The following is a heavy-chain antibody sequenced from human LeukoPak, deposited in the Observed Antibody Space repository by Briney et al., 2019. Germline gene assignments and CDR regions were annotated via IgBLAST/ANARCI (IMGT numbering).Heavy chain of an antibody. V-gene: IGHV4-38-2*02. CDR1: DDSITMYY. D-gene: IGHD4-23*01. CDR2: IYHSGST. J-gene: IGHJ5*01. CDR3: ARTDNGGNIEPFDS. Sequence: SETLSLTCTVSDDSITMYYWTWIRQPPGKGLEWIGSIYHSGSTYYNPSLKSRVTISVDTSKNQFSLKLSSVTAADTAVYYCARTDNGGNIEPFDSWGQGTLVTVSS.